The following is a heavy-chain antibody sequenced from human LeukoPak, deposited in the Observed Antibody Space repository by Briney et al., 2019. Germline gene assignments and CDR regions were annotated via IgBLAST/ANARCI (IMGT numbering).Heavy chain of an antibody. CDR1: GFTFSSYA. Sequence: GGSLRLSCAASGFTFSSYAMHWVRQAPGKGLEWVAVISYDGSNKYYADSVKGRFTISRDNSKNTLSLQMNSLRAEDTAVYYCAKFAAVAGYDAFDIWGQGTMVIVSS. CDR3: AKFAAVAGYDAFDI. J-gene: IGHJ3*02. D-gene: IGHD6-19*01. V-gene: IGHV3-30*04. CDR2: ISYDGSNK.